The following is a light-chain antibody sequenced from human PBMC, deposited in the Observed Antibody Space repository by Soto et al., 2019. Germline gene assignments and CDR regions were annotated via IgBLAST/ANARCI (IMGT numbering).Light chain of an antibody. CDR2: GVS. Sequence: EIVLTQSPGTLSLSPGERATLSCRASQSLSSNYLAWYQQKPGQAPRLLIYGVSSRATGVPVSFSGSGSGTDFTLEISRVETDDVGIYYCMQSTQLPPTFGQGTRLEIK. J-gene: IGKJ5*01. V-gene: IGKV3-20*01. CDR3: MQSTQLPPT. CDR1: QSLSSNY.